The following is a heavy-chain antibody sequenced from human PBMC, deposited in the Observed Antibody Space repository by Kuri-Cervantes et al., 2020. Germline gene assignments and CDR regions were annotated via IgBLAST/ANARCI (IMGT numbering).Heavy chain of an antibody. CDR2: ISYDGISK. Sequence: GESLKISCAASGFTFSSYAMHWVRQAPGKGLEWVAVISYDGISKRYGDSVKGRFTISRDNSKNTLYLQMNSLRAEDTAVYYCARDGTYYDFWSGYYKERAEYYYYYGMDVWGQGTTVTVSS. CDR1: GFTFSSYA. D-gene: IGHD3-3*01. CDR3: ARDGTYYDFWSGYYKERAEYYYYYGMDV. J-gene: IGHJ6*02. V-gene: IGHV3-30*04.